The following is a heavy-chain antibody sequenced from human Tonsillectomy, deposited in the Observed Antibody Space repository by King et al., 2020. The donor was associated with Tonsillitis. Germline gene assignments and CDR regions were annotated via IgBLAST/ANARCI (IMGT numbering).Heavy chain of an antibody. D-gene: IGHD1/OR15-1a*01. CDR1: GFTFSSYG. CDR2: ISYDGNKK. J-gene: IGHJ1*01. CDR3: ARDHVTNNYNKDGYSSVYVPH. Sequence: VQLVESGGGVVQPGRSLRLSCAASGFTFSSYGIHWVRQAPGKGLEWVAVISYDGNKKYYADSVKGRFTISRDNSRNTLYLQMDSLRAEDTAVYYCARDHVTNNYNKDGYSSVYVPHWGQGTLVTVSS. V-gene: IGHV3-30*03.